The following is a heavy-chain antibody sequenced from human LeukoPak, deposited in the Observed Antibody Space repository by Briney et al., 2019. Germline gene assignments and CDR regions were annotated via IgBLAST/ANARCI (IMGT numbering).Heavy chain of an antibody. CDR3: ARGEFSFFGY. Sequence: PSETLSLTCAVYGGSFSGYYWSWIRQPPGKGLEWIGEINHSGSTNYNPSLKSRVTISVDTSKNQFSLKLSSVTAADTAVYYCARGEFSFFGYWGQGTLVTVSS. CDR1: GGSFSGYY. CDR2: INHSGST. D-gene: IGHD3-10*01. J-gene: IGHJ4*02. V-gene: IGHV4-34*01.